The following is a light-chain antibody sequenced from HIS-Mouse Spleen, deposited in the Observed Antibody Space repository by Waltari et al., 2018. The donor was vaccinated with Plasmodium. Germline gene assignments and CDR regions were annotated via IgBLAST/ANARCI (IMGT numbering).Light chain of an antibody. CDR1: ALPKKY. Sequence: SYELTQPPSVSVSPGHTARITCSGDALPKKYAYWYQQKSGQAPVLVIYEDSKRPPGILERFSGSSSGTMATLTISGAQVEDEADYYCYSTDSSGNHRVFGGGTKLTVL. J-gene: IGLJ3*02. CDR2: EDS. V-gene: IGLV3-10*01. CDR3: YSTDSSGNHRV.